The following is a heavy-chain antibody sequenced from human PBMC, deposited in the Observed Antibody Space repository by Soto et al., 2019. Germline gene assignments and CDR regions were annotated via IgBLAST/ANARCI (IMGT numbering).Heavy chain of an antibody. CDR3: ARVRSRYYIDAFDL. D-gene: IGHD3-3*01. V-gene: IGHV3-30*04. CDR2: TIYDGSNQ. J-gene: IGHJ3*01. CDR1: GFPFSSYA. Sequence: GRSLRLSCAASGFPFSSYALHWVRQAPGKGLEWVALTIYDGSNQYYADSVKGRFTISRDRSLNTVHLQMNSLRVDDTAVYYCARVRSRYYIDAFDLCGQGTVVTVSS.